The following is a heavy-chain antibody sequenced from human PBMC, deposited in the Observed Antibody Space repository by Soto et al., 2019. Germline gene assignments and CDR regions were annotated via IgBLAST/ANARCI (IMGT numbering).Heavy chain of an antibody. CDR1: GFTFSSFG. CDR3: AKDVRYYYDSSGYYNYGDDAFDI. V-gene: IGHV3-30*18. Sequence: QVQLVESGGGVVQPGRSLRLSCAAFGFTFSSFGMHWVRQAPGKGLDWVAVISYDGSNKYYADSVKGRFTISRDNSKNTLYLQMNSLRAEDTAVYYCAKDVRYYYDSSGYYNYGDDAFDIWGQGTMVTVSS. D-gene: IGHD3-22*01. J-gene: IGHJ3*02. CDR2: ISYDGSNK.